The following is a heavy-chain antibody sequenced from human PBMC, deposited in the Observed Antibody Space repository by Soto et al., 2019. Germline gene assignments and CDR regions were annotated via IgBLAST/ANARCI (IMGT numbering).Heavy chain of an antibody. J-gene: IGHJ5*02. D-gene: IGHD2-21*02. CDR2: INPNSGGT. CDR1: GYTFTGYY. CDR3: ARSLPVEAFGVTAIPLPMGYNWFDP. Sequence: ASVKVSCKASGYTFTGYYMHWVRQAPGQGLEWMGWINPNSGGTNDAQKFQGWVTMTRDTSISTAYMELSRLRSDDTAVYYCARSLPVEAFGVTAIPLPMGYNWFDPWGQGTLVTVSS. V-gene: IGHV1-2*04.